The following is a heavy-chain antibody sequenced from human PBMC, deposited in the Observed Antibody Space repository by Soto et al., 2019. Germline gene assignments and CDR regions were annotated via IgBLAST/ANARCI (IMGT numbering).Heavy chain of an antibody. CDR3: EKDRRPLGGLEGFDY. J-gene: IGHJ4*02. CDR1: GFSFDDYA. D-gene: IGHD5-12*01. Sequence: FLWLSSAAAGFSFDDYAMHWVRQARGKGLEWVSGISWNSGSIGYADSVKGRFTISRDNSKNSLYLQINTLRAEDTALYYCEKDRRPLGGLEGFDYWGQGTLVTVSS. V-gene: IGHV3-9*01. CDR2: ISWNSGSI.